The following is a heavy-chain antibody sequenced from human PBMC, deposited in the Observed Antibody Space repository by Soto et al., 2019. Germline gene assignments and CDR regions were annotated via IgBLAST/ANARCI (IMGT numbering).Heavy chain of an antibody. Sequence: GASVKVSCKASGYTFTSYGISWVRQAPGQGLEWMGWISAYNGNTNYAQKLQGRVTMTTDTSTSTAYMELRSLRSDDTAVYYCARDRPSYDFWSGYYTLDYYYYGMDVWGQGTTVTVSS. CDR2: ISAYNGNT. CDR1: GYTFTSYG. J-gene: IGHJ6*02. CDR3: ARDRPSYDFWSGYYTLDYYYYGMDV. V-gene: IGHV1-18*01. D-gene: IGHD3-3*01.